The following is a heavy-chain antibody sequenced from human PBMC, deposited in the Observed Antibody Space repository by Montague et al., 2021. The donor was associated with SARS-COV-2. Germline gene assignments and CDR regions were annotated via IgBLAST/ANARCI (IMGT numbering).Heavy chain of an antibody. CDR2: MSGSGVRR. CDR1: GFIFSNYA. V-gene: IGHV3-23*01. D-gene: IGHD6-13*01. CDR3: AKDRQLVGDDAFDI. J-gene: IGHJ3*02. Sequence: SLRLSCAASGFIFSNYAMTWVRQAPGKGLEWVSTMSGSGVRRDYADSVKGRFTISRDSSKNTLYLQMNSLRVEETAVYYCAKDRQLVGDDAFDIWGQGTMVTVSS.